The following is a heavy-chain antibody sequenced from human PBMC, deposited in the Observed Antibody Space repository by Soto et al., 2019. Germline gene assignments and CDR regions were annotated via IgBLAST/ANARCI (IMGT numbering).Heavy chain of an antibody. CDR1: GFTFGNYA. V-gene: IGHV3-23*01. Sequence: QPGGSLRLSCAASGFTFGNYAMTWVRQAPGKGLEWVSSISGSGGTTYYADSVKGRFTISRDTSKNTLYLQMSSLRAEDTAVYYCAKSGYTSSGTMGMKRWLDPWGQGTLVTVSS. D-gene: IGHD6-19*01. CDR3: AKSGYTSSGTMGMKRWLDP. CDR2: ISGSGGTT. J-gene: IGHJ5*02.